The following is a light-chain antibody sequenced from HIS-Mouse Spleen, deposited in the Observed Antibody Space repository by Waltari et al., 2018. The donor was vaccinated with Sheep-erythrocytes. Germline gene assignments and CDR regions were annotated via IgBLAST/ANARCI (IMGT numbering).Light chain of an antibody. Sequence: DIQLTQSPSSLSASVGDRVTITCRASQSISSYLNWDQQKPGKAPKLLIYAASSFQSGVPSRFSGSGSGTDFTLTISSLQPEDFATYYCQQSYSTPYTFGQGTKLEIK. J-gene: IGKJ2*01. CDR2: AAS. CDR3: QQSYSTPYT. V-gene: IGKV1-39*01. CDR1: QSISSY.